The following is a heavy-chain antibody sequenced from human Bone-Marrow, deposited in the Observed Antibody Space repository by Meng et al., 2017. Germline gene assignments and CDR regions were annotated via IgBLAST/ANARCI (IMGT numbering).Heavy chain of an antibody. CDR3: ARSSVAGHFDY. CDR2: INPSGGST. D-gene: IGHD6-19*01. CDR1: GYTFTSYY. J-gene: IGHJ4*02. V-gene: IGHV1-46*01. Sequence: QVQLVQSGAEVKKPGASVKVSCKAYGYTFTSYYMHWVRQAPGQGLEWMGIINPSGGSTSYAQKFQGRVTMTRDTSTSTVYMELSSLRSEDTAVYYCARSSVAGHFDYWGKGTLVTVSS.